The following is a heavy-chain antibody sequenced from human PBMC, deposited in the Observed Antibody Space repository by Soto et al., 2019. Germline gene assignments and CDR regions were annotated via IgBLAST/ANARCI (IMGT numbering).Heavy chain of an antibody. CDR2: ISGGGLST. CDR1: GLTFSNYA. J-gene: IGHJ2*01. D-gene: IGHD2-21*02. V-gene: IGHV3-23*01. Sequence: EVQLLESGGNLVQPGGSLRLSCAASGLTFSNYAMSWVRQAPGKGLEWVSAISGGGLSTYYADSVKGRFTISRDNSRNTLFLQMSALRAEDTPVYYCAITPNCGRDCSADSYWFFDLWGRGTLVTVSS. CDR3: AITPNCGRDCSADSYWFFDL.